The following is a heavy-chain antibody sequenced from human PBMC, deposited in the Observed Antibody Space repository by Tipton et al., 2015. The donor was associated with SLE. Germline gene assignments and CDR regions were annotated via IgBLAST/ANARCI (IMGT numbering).Heavy chain of an antibody. J-gene: IGHJ1*01. D-gene: IGHD6-13*01. CDR1: GFTFSSYS. Sequence: SLRLSCAASGFTFSSYSMNWVRQAPGKGLEWVSSISSSSSYIYYADSVKGRFTISRENAKNSLYLQMNSLRAEDTAVYYCARARVSEGYYQHWGQGTLVTVSS. CDR2: ISSSSSYI. V-gene: IGHV3-21*03. CDR3: ARARVSEGYYQH.